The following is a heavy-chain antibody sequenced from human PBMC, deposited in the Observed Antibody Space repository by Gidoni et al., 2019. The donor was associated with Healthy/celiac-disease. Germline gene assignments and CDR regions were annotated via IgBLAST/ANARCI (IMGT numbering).Heavy chain of an antibody. D-gene: IGHD2-21*02. CDR1: GFTVRHAG. CDR2: INSKTDGWTT. J-gene: IGHJ4*02. CDR3: TTGVEVPNLGGNSQDFDY. V-gene: IGHV3-15*07. Sequence: EVQLVESGGGLVRPGRSLRLSCAASGFTVRHAGMTWVSQDPGKGMEWVGRINSKTDGWTTDYSAPVNGRFTISRDDSKNTLYLQMNSLITEDTAVYYCTTGVEVPNLGGNSQDFDYWGQGTLVTVSS.